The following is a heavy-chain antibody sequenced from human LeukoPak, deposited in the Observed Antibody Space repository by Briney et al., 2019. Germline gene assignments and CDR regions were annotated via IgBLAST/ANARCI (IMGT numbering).Heavy chain of an antibody. J-gene: IGHJ4*02. CDR2: IYYSGST. D-gene: IGHD5-18*01. CDR3: ARRRYSYGSYYFDY. V-gene: IGHV4-59*08. Sequence: SETLSLTCTVSGGPISSYYWSWIRQPPGKGLEWIGYIYYSGSTNYNPSLKSRVTISVDTSKNQFSLKLSSVTAADTAVYYCARRRYSYGSYYFDYWGQGTLVTVSS. CDR1: GGPISSYY.